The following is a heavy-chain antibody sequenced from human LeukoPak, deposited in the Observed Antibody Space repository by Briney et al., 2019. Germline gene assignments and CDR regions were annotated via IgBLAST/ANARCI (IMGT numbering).Heavy chain of an antibody. J-gene: IGHJ6*02. D-gene: IGHD5-18*01. Sequence: PADTQSLTCTLSGRSISIGSYYWSWIRQPAGKGLQWFGRIYTSESTNYNPSLKSRVTISVDTSKNQFSLKLSSATAADTAVYYCARGGYTAMVGVYYYYGMDVWGQGTTVTVSS. CDR3: ARGGYTAMVGVYYYYGMDV. V-gene: IGHV4-61*02. CDR2: IYTSEST. CDR1: GRSISIGSYY.